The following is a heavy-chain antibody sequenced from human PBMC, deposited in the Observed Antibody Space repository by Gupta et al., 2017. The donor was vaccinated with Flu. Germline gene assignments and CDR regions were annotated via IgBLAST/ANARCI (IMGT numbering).Heavy chain of an antibody. V-gene: IGHV4-59*13. CDR3: ARAPRRCWSSTTCSPCYFDN. Sequence: QVQLQESGPGLVKPSETLSLTCTVSGGSISDFYWGWIRQSTGKGLEWLGYVYYSGSTYYNPSLKSRCTISVDTSMRQFSLKLTSVTAADTARYYCARAPRRCWSSTTCSPCYFDNWGQGTLVTVSS. J-gene: IGHJ4*02. CDR1: GGSISDFY. CDR2: VYYSGST. D-gene: IGHD2-2*01.